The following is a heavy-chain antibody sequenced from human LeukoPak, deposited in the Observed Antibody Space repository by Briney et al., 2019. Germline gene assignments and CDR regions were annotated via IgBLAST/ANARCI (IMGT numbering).Heavy chain of an antibody. V-gene: IGHV3-23*01. Sequence: GGSLRLSCAGSGFTFSSNAMSWVRQAPGKGLEWVSAISGGGGSTYYADSVKGRFTISRDDSKNTLYVQMNSLRAEDTAVYYCAKTRPLDSSSWSHGDYWGQGTLVTVSS. J-gene: IGHJ4*02. CDR1: GFTFSSNA. CDR2: ISGGGGST. CDR3: AKTRPLDSSSWSHGDY. D-gene: IGHD6-13*01.